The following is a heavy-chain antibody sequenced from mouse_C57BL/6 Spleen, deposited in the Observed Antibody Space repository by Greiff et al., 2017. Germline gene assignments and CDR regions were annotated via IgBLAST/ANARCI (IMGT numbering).Heavy chain of an antibody. J-gene: IGHJ4*01. CDR1: GFTFSSYT. V-gene: IGHV5-9*01. Sequence: EVHLVESGGGLVKPGGSLKLSCAASGFTFSSYTMSWVRQTPAKRLEWVATISGGGGNTYYPDSVKGRFTISRDNAKNPLYLQMSSLRSEDTALYYCAREGLSDGYYGFYYAMDYWGQGTSVTVSS. D-gene: IGHD2-3*01. CDR3: AREGLSDGYYGFYYAMDY. CDR2: ISGGGGNT.